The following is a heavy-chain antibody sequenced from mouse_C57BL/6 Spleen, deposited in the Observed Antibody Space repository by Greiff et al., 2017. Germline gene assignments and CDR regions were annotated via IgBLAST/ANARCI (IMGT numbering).Heavy chain of an antibody. CDR3: ARTGSSSGNYAMGY. V-gene: IGHV1-80*01. J-gene: IGHJ4*01. CDR2: IYPGDGDT. Sequence: QVQLQQSGAELVKPGASVKISCKASGYAFSSYWMNWVKQRPGKGLEWIGQIYPGDGDTNYNGKFKGKATLTADKSSSTAYMQLISLTSEDSAVYFCARTGSSSGNYAMGYWGQGASVTVSS. D-gene: IGHD1-1*01. CDR1: GYAFSSYW.